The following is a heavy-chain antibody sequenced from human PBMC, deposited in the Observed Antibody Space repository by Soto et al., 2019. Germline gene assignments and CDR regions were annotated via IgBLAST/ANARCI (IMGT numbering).Heavy chain of an antibody. CDR1: GGSISSSSYY. J-gene: IGHJ2*01. CDR2: IYYSGST. CDR3: ARPLIVATIPWYFDL. V-gene: IGHV4-39*01. D-gene: IGHD5-12*01. Sequence: SETLSLTCTVSGGSISSSSYYWGWIRQPPGKGLEWIGSIYYSGSTYYNPSLKSRVTISVDTSKNQFSLKLSSVTAADTAVYYCARPLIVATIPWYFDLWGRGTLVTVSS.